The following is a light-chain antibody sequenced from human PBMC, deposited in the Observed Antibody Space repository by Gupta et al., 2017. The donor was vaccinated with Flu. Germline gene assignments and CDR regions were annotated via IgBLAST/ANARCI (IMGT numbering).Light chain of an antibody. J-gene: IGKJ1*01. CDR2: KAS. V-gene: IGKV1-5*03. CDR1: QSINSW. Sequence: SPSTLSASVGDRVTSTCRASQSINSWLAWYQQKPVKAPKLLIYKASTLESGVPSRFSGSGSETEFTLTIISPQPDDFATYYCQHYDVYSTFGQGTKVEVK. CDR3: QHYDVYST.